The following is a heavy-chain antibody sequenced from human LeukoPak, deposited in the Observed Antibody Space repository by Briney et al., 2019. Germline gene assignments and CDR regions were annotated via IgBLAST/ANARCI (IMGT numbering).Heavy chain of an antibody. V-gene: IGHV4-38-2*01. Sequence: PSETLSLTCAVSGYSIGSGYYWGWVRQPPGKGLEWIVSSNRTGSTHYNPSLKSRVTISVDTSKNQFSLKLTSVTAADTAVYYCARHYWTPGAFDIWGQGAMVTVSS. CDR1: GYSIGSGYY. CDR3: ARHYWTPGAFDI. D-gene: IGHD3/OR15-3a*01. CDR2: SNRTGST. J-gene: IGHJ3*02.